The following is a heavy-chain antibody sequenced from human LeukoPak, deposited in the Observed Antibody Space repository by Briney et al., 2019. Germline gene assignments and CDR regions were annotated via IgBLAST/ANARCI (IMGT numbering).Heavy chain of an antibody. V-gene: IGHV1-46*01. CDR3: ARDPGYSGCDYHYPNFDY. D-gene: IGHD5-12*01. CDR1: EYTFTSYY. J-gene: IGHJ4*02. CDR2: INPSGGST. Sequence: ASVKVSCKASEYTFTSYYMHWVRQAPGQGLEWMGIINPSGGSTSYAQKFQGRVTMTRDTSTSTVYMELSSLRSEDTAVYYCARDPGYSGCDYHYPNFDYWGQGTLVTVSS.